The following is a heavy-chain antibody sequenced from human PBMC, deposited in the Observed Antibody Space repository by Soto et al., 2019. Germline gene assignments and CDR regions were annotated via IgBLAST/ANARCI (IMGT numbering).Heavy chain of an antibody. CDR3: ARQGGDYYDSATYDPKYFDY. CDR2: IHPSGST. V-gene: IGHV4-4*09. Sequence: PSETLSLTCSVSGGSITSHYCSWFRQPPGKGLVWIGYIHPSGSTYYNPSLESRVTMSVDTSKTQFSLKLRFVTAADTAVYYCARQGGDYYDSATYDPKYFDYWGHGIMVTAPQ. D-gene: IGHD3-22*01. CDR1: GGSITSHY. J-gene: IGHJ4*01.